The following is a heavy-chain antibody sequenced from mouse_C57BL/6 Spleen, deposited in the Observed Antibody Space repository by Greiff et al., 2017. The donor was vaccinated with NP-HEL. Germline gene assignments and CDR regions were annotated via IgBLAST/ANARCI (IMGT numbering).Heavy chain of an antibody. CDR1: GFTFSSYA. J-gene: IGHJ3*01. CDR3: ARDLAYYSNLRGFAY. D-gene: IGHD2-5*01. Sequence: EVKLMESGGGLVKPGGSLKLSCAASGFTFSSYAMSWVRQTPEKRLEWVATISDGGSYTYYPDNVKGRFTISRDNAKNNLYLQMSHLKSEDTAMYYCARDLAYYSNLRGFAYWGQGTLVTVSA. V-gene: IGHV5-4*01. CDR2: ISDGGSYT.